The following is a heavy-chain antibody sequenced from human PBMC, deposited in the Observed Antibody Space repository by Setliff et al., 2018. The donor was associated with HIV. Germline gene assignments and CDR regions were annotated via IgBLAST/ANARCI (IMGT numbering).Heavy chain of an antibody. Sequence: ASVKVSCKASGYTFTSYGISWERQAPGQGLEWMGWISAYNGHTNYAQKFQGRVTMTIDTSTSTAYTELRSLRSDDTAVYYCARDVPTYCSSINCYDTMNQNWFDPWGQGTLVTVSS. CDR1: GYTFTSYG. J-gene: IGHJ5*02. CDR2: ISAYNGHT. V-gene: IGHV1-18*01. D-gene: IGHD2-2*01. CDR3: ARDVPTYCSSINCYDTMNQNWFDP.